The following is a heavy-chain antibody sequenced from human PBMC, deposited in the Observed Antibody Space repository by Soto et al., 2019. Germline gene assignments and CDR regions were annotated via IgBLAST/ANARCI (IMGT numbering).Heavy chain of an antibody. CDR1: GGSFSGYY. J-gene: IGHJ5*02. D-gene: IGHD3-3*01. CDR2: INHTGGT. CDR3: ATRITVFGLLIPPFDP. Sequence: SETLSLTCAVYGGSFSGYYWSWIRQPPGKGLEWIGEINHTGGTHYNPSLKSRVTMSVDTSKNQFSLRLSSVTAADTAIYYCATRITVFGLLIPPFDPWGQGTLVTVSS. V-gene: IGHV4-34*01.